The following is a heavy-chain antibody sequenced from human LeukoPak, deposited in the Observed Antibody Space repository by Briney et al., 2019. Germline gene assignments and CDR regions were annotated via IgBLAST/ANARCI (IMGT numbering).Heavy chain of an antibody. CDR1: GFTFSRYD. CDR2: ISYDGSNT. V-gene: IGHV3-30*03. D-gene: IGHD3-3*01. Sequence: GGSLRLSCAVSGFTFSRYDMQWVRQAPGKGLEWVSGISYDGSNTYYADSVKGRFTISRDNSKNTLYLQMNSLRAEDTAVYYCARDLLSDFWSGYPRSDYWGQGTLVTVSS. J-gene: IGHJ4*02. CDR3: ARDLLSDFWSGYPRSDY.